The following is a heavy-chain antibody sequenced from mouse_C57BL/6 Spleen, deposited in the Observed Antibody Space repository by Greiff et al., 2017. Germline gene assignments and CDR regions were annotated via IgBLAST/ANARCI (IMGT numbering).Heavy chain of an antibody. Sequence: QVQLQQPGAELVKPGASVKLSCKASGYTFTSYWMHWVKQRPGRGLEWIGRIDPNSGGTKYNEKFKSKATLTVDKPSSTAYMQLSSLTSEDSAFYYCARYLGDYGSSSYYAMDYWGQGTSVTVSS. D-gene: IGHD1-1*01. V-gene: IGHV1-72*01. J-gene: IGHJ4*01. CDR3: ARYLGDYGSSSYYAMDY. CDR1: GYTFTSYW. CDR2: IDPNSGGT.